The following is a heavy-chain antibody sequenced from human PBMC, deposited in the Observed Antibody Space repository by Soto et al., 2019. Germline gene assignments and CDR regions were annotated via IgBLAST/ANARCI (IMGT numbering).Heavy chain of an antibody. Sequence: QVQLQESVSGLVKPSQTLSLTCTFSGGSINSVSYYWRWIRQPPGKGLEWIGYIYYSGSTYYNPSLTRRVTISVDTSKNQSSMKLSSVTAADPAVDDGARVLRYAWGIDYCGQGSLVPVSS. CDR1: GGSINSVSYY. D-gene: IGHD3-16*01. J-gene: IGHJ4*02. CDR2: IYYSGST. CDR3: ARVLRYAWGIDY. V-gene: IGHV4-31*03.